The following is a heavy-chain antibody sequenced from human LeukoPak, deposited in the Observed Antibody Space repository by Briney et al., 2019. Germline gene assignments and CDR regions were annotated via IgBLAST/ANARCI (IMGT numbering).Heavy chain of an antibody. CDR1: AVTFTSYA. V-gene: IGHV3-7*01. J-gene: IGHJ4*02. D-gene: IGHD5-24*01. Sequence: GGSLRLSCTASAVTFTSYAMSWVRQAPGKGLEWVANIKQDGSEKYYMDSVKGRFTISRDNAKTSLCLQMNSLRDEDTAVYYCARDSSDAYNPEPGYWGQGTLVTVSS. CDR3: ARDSSDAYNPEPGY. CDR2: IKQDGSEK.